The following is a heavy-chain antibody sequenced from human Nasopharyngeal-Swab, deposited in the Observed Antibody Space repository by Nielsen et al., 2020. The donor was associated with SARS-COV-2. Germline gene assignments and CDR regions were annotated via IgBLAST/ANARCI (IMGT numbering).Heavy chain of an antibody. CDR3: AVHVAGDRPPFDP. Sequence: ASVKVSCKASGYTFTRYAMNWVRQAPGQGLEWMGWINTNTGNPTYAQGFTGRFVFSLDTSVSTAYLQISSLKAEDTAVYYCAVHVAGDRPPFDPWGQGTLVTVSS. V-gene: IGHV7-4-1*02. D-gene: IGHD6-19*01. J-gene: IGHJ5*02. CDR1: GYTFTRYA. CDR2: INTNTGNP.